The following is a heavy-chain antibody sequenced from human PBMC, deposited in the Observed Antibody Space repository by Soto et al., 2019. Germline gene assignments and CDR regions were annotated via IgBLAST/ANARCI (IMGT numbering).Heavy chain of an antibody. D-gene: IGHD2-21*01. CDR3: ARDLGTMDNFGGNYYYYYYMDV. CDR1: GFTVSSNY. J-gene: IGHJ6*03. Sequence: GGSLRLSCAASGFTVSSNYMSWVRQAPGKGLEWVSVIYSGGSTYYADSVKGRFTISRHNSKNTLYIQMNSLRAEDTAVYYCARDLGTMDNFGGNYYYYYYMDVWGKGTTVTVSS. CDR2: IYSGGST. V-gene: IGHV3-53*04.